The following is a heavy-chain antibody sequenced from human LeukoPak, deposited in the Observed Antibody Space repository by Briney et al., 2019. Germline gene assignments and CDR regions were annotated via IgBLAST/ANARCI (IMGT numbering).Heavy chain of an antibody. CDR1: GYTFIGYH. D-gene: IGHD2-8*01. Sequence: GASVKVSCKASGYTFIGYHIHWVRQAPGQGLEWMGWINPNRGGTNLAQKFQGRVIMTRDTSISTAYMEVTRLRYDDTAIYYCARLPRVHFDSWGQGTLGTVSS. CDR2: INPNRGGT. V-gene: IGHV1-2*02. CDR3: ARLPRVHFDS. J-gene: IGHJ4*02.